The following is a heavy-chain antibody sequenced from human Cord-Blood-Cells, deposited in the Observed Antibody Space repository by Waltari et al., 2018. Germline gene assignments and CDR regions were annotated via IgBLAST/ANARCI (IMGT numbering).Heavy chain of an antibody. D-gene: IGHD6-6*01. Sequence: QLQLQESGPGLGKPSETLSLTCTASGGSISSTSYYWGWIRQPPGKGLEWIGSIYYSGRTYYNPSLKSRVTISVDTSKNQFPLKLSSVTAADTAVYYCARRGAARPFDYWGQGTLVTVSS. J-gene: IGHJ4*02. V-gene: IGHV4-39*01. CDR1: GGSISSTSYY. CDR2: IYYSGRT. CDR3: ARRGAARPFDY.